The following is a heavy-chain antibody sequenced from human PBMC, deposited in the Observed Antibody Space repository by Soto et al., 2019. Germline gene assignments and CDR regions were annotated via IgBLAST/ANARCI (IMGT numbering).Heavy chain of an antibody. CDR2: INHSGST. J-gene: IGHJ5*02. Sequence: SETLSLTCAVYGGSFSGYYWSWIRQPPGKGLEWIGEINHSGSTNYNPSLKSRVTISVDTSKNQFSLKLSSVTAADTAVYYCAIWLRFNYGSGSYYPNWFDPWGKGTLVTVSS. V-gene: IGHV4-34*01. D-gene: IGHD3-10*01. CDR1: GGSFSGYY. CDR3: AIWLRFNYGSGSYYPNWFDP.